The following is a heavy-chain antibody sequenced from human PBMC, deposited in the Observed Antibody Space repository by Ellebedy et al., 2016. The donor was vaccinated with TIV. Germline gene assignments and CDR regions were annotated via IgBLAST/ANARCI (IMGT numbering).Heavy chain of an antibody. J-gene: IGHJ5*02. CDR3: ARRGSYGDYAVQVNSWFDR. CDR1: GFSFRSYW. V-gene: IGHV3-7*01. D-gene: IGHD4-17*01. Sequence: GESLKISCAASGFSFRSYWMSWVRQAPGKGLEWVANIYQDGSDQYSVDSVKGRFTISRDNANNLLFLQMNSLRVEDTAVYYCARRGSYGDYAVQVNSWFDRWGQGALVTVSS. CDR2: IYQDGSDQ.